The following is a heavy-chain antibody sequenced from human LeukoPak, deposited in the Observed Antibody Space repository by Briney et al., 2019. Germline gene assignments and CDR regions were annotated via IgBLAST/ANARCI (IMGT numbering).Heavy chain of an antibody. CDR1: GGTFSSYA. CDR2: IIPIFGTA. V-gene: IGHV1-69*13. J-gene: IGHJ6*02. Sequence: ASVKVSCKASGGTFSSYAISWVRQAPGQGLEWMGGIIPIFGTANYAQKFQGRVTITADESTSTAYMELSSLRSEDTAVYYCARVDVRFLEWLTPHTGYGMDVWGQGTTVTVSS. CDR3: ARVDVRFLEWLTPHTGYGMDV. D-gene: IGHD3-3*01.